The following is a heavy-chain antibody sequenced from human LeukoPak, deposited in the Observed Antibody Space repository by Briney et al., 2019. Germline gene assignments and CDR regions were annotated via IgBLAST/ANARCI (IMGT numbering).Heavy chain of an antibody. CDR3: GGAYVSGSFP. Sequence: GGSLRLSCAASGFTFSSYGMDWVRQAPGKGLEWVAFIRSDGSYKYYADSLKGRFTISRDNSKSTLFLQMNSVRIEDTAVYYCGGAYVSGSFPWGQGTLVTVSS. D-gene: IGHD3-10*01. CDR1: GFTFSSYG. J-gene: IGHJ5*02. CDR2: IRSDGSYK. V-gene: IGHV3-30*02.